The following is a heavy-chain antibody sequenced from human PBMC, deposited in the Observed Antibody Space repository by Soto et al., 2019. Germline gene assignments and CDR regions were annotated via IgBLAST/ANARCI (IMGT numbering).Heavy chain of an antibody. CDR3: SKERYWREGLFTGGRYG. Sequence: RLYFLSSGFTFLDYVMLWFRQAPGQGLEWVSGISWNSDNIFYADSVKGRFTISRDNAKKALYLQMNSLRADDTALYLCSKERYWREGLFTGGRYGWGQGRTVTVS. CDR2: ISWNSDNI. CDR1: GFTFLDYV. J-gene: IGHJ6*02. D-gene: IGHD2-8*02. V-gene: IGHV3-9*01.